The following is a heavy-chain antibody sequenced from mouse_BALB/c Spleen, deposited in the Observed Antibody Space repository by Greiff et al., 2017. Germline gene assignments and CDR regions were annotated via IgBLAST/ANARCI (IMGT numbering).Heavy chain of an antibody. V-gene: IGHV5-4*02. CDR3: ARGGRYDGYAMDY. D-gene: IGHD2-14*01. CDR1: GFTFSDYY. CDR2: ISDGGSYT. J-gene: IGHJ4*01. Sequence: DVMLVESGGGLVKPGGSLKLSCAASGFTFSDYYMYWVRQTPEKRLEWVATISDGGSYTYYPDSVKGRFTISRDNAKNNLYLQMSSLKSEDTAMYYCARGGRYDGYAMDYWGQGTSVTVSS.